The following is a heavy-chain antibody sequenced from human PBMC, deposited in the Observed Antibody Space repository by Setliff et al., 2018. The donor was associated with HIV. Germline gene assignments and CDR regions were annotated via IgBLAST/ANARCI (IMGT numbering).Heavy chain of an antibody. V-gene: IGHV4-38-2*01. D-gene: IGHD3-10*01. CDR2: IYNSGST. CDR3: ARVQVSGTYPIDY. J-gene: IGHJ4*02. Sequence: PSETLSLTCAVSSYSISSGYYWGWIRQPPGKGLEWVGNIYNSGSTYNNPSLKSRVTISVDTSKNQFSLKLSSVTAADTAVYYCARVQVSGTYPIDYWGQGTLVTVSS. CDR1: SYSISSGYY.